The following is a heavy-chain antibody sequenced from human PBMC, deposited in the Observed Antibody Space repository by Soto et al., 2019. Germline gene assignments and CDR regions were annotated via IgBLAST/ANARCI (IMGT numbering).Heavy chain of an antibody. CDR1: GFTFSSYG. Sequence: PGGSLRLSCAASGFTFSSYGMHWVRQAPGKGLEWVAVISYDGSNKYYADSVKGRFTISRDNSKNTLYLQMNSLRAEDTAVYYCAKDWSGRGTAGMDVWGQGTTVTSP. V-gene: IGHV3-30*18. J-gene: IGHJ6*02. CDR3: AKDWSGRGTAGMDV. CDR2: ISYDGSNK. D-gene: IGHD3-3*01.